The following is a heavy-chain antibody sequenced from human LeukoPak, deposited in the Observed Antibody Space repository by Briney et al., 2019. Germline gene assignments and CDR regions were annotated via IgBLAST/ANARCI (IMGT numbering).Heavy chain of an antibody. V-gene: IGHV1-69*05. Sequence: SVKVSCKASGGTFSSYAISWVRQAPGQGLEWMGGIIPIFGTANYAQKFQGRVKITTDESTSTAYMELSSLRSEDTAVYYCARGPLGYCSSTNCQYHAFDXXXXGTMVTVSS. D-gene: IGHD2-2*01. J-gene: IGHJ3*02. CDR3: ARGPLGYCSSTNCQYHAFDX. CDR2: IIPIFGTA. CDR1: GGTFSSYA.